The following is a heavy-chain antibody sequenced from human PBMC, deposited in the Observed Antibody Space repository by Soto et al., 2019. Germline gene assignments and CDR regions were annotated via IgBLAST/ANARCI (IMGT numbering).Heavy chain of an antibody. CDR3: ARHYVGYCSSTSCQTNKGYYYYYYMDV. Sequence: SETLSLTCTVSGGSISSYYWSWIRQPPGKGLEWIGYIYYSGSTNYNPSLKSRVTISVDTSKNQFSLKLSSVTAADTAVYYCARHYVGYCSSTSCQTNKGYYYYYYMDVWGKGTTVTVSS. CDR1: GGSISSYY. CDR2: IYYSGST. J-gene: IGHJ6*03. D-gene: IGHD2-2*01. V-gene: IGHV4-59*08.